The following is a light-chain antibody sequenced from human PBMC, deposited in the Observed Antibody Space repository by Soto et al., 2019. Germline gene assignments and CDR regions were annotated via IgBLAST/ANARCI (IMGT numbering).Light chain of an antibody. V-gene: IGKV1-6*01. Sequence: AIQMTQSPSSLSASVGDRVTITCRASADIRNDLGWYQQRPGKAPKLLIYAASTLHTGVPSRFSGGGSGTDFTLTISSLQPEDFATDYCLQDYNYPRTFGQGTKVEIK. CDR1: ADIRND. CDR2: AAS. J-gene: IGKJ1*01. CDR3: LQDYNYPRT.